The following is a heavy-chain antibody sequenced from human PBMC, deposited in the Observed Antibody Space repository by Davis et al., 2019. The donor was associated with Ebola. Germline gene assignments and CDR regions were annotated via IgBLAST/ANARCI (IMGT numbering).Heavy chain of an antibody. D-gene: IGHD3-22*01. J-gene: IGHJ3*02. CDR1: GYRFTSYY. CDR2: INPITGGT. Sequence: APVQVSCKASGYRFTSYYMHWVRQAPGQGLEWMGIINPITGGTSYAQNFQVRVNMTRDTSTSTVYMELSSLRSEDTAVYYCAREGGRYYDSSGYVFDIRGQGTMVKVSS. CDR3: AREGGRYYDSSGYVFDI. V-gene: IGHV1-46*01.